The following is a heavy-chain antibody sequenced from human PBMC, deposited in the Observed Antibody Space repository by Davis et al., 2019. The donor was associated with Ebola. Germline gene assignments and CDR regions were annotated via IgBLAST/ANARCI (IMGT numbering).Heavy chain of an antibody. Sequence: GGSLRLSCAASGFTVSSNYMSWVRQAPGKGLEWVSVIYSGGSTYYADSVKGRFTISRHNSKNTLYLQMNSLRAEDTAVYYCARDSYDFWSGYYYYYYGMDVWGQGTTVTVSS. V-gene: IGHV3-53*04. J-gene: IGHJ6*02. D-gene: IGHD3-3*01. CDR2: IYSGGST. CDR1: GFTVSSNY. CDR3: ARDSYDFWSGYYYYYYGMDV.